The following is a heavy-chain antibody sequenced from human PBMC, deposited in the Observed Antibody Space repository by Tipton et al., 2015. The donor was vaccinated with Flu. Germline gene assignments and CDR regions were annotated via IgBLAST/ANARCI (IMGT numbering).Heavy chain of an antibody. CDR2: MYSSGST. D-gene: IGHD5-18*01. J-gene: IGHJ6*02. CDR1: GGSISSSSYY. Sequence: TLSLTCTVSGGSISSSSYYWAWIRQPPGKGLEWFGSMYSSGSTYYNPSLKSRVTISIDTSKNQFSLKPNSVTAADTAVYYCARDLGIQPFYYYGMDVWGQGTTVTVSS. CDR3: ARDLGIQPFYYYGMDV. V-gene: IGHV4-39*07.